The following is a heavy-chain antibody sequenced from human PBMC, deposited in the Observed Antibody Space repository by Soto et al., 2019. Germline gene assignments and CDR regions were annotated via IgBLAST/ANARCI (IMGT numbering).Heavy chain of an antibody. J-gene: IGHJ3*02. V-gene: IGHV4-34*01. CDR3: ARGSLSGQWLETGAFDI. CDR1: GGSFSGYY. D-gene: IGHD6-19*01. CDR2: INHSGST. Sequence: TLSLTCAVYGGSFSGYYWSWIRQPPGKGLEWIGEINHSGSTNYNPSLKSRVTISVDTSKNQFSLKLSSVTAADTAVYYCARGSLSGQWLETGAFDIWGQGTMVTVSS.